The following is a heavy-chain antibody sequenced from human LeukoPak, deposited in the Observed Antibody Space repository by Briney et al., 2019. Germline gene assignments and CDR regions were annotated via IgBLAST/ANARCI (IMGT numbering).Heavy chain of an antibody. CDR3: VREGPIRFLEQIDY. Sequence: PSQTLSLTCTVSSYSISRGYYWGWIRQSPGKGLEWIENIYHTGSTSYNPSLESRVTISLDLSKNQFSLRLSSVTAADTALYYCVREGPIRFLEQIDYWGQGTLVTVSS. D-gene: IGHD3-3*01. CDR2: IYHTGST. CDR1: SYSISRGYY. V-gene: IGHV4-38-2*02. J-gene: IGHJ4*02.